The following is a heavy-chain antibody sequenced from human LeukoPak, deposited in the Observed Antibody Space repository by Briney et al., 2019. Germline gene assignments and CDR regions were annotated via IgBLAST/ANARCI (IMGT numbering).Heavy chain of an antibody. J-gene: IGHJ4*02. CDR3: AKDRITIFGVVIIPGVFDY. Sequence: GGSLRLSCAASGFTFSSYAMSWVRQAPGKGLEWVSAISGSGGSTYYADSVEGRFTISRDNSKNTLYLQMNSLRTEDTAVYYCAKDRITIFGVVIIPGVFDYWGQGTLVTVSS. V-gene: IGHV3-23*01. CDR1: GFTFSSYA. D-gene: IGHD3-3*01. CDR2: ISGSGGST.